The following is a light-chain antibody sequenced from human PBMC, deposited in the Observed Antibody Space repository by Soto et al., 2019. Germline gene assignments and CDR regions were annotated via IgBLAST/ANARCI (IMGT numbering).Light chain of an antibody. J-gene: IGKJ1*01. Sequence: AIQLTQSPSSLSASVGDRVTITCRASQGISTLFAWYQQKPGKAPKLLIYGASSLESGVPSRFSGSGSGTEFTLTITNLQPDDFATYYCQQYDSFSGTFGQGTKVDIK. V-gene: IGKV1-13*02. CDR2: GAS. CDR1: QGISTL. CDR3: QQYDSFSGT.